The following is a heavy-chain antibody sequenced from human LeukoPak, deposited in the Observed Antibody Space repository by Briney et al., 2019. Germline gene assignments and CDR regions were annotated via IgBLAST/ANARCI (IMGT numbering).Heavy chain of an antibody. CDR1: GFTFRSYA. CDR2: IWYDGSNK. J-gene: IGHJ4*02. V-gene: IGHV3-33*08. Sequence: GGSLRLSCAASGFTFRSYAMHWVRQAPGKGLEWVAVIWYDGSNKYYADSVKGRFTISRDNSKNTLYLQMNSLRAEDTAVYYCARGFRSSGWYLIDYWGQGTLVTVSS. D-gene: IGHD6-19*01. CDR3: ARGFRSSGWYLIDY.